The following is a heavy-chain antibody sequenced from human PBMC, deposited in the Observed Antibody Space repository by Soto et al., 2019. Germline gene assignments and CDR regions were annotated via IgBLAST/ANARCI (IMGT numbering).Heavy chain of an antibody. D-gene: IGHD4-17*01. CDR2: ISAYNGNT. V-gene: IGHV1-18*01. Sequence: ASVKVSCKASGYTFTSYGISWVRQAPGQGLEWMGWISAYNGNTNYAQKFQGRVTMTRDTSTSTVYMELSSLRSEDTAVYYCAREDGVADYYYYGMDVWGQGTTVTVSS. CDR3: AREDGVADYYYYGMDV. CDR1: GYTFTSYG. J-gene: IGHJ6*02.